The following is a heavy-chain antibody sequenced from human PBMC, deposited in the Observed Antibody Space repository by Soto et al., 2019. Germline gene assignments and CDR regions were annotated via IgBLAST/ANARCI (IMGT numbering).Heavy chain of an antibody. CDR3: ATMGTPVTGLYYFDY. CDR2: ISYSGTT. D-gene: IGHD4-17*01. CDR1: GGSISRCNYY. V-gene: IGHV4-30-4*01. Sequence: SETLSLTCTVSGGSISRCNYYWSWIRQPPGKGLEWIGFISYSGTTHYSASLRSRVSISVDTSKNQFSLDLSSVTAADTAVYYCATMGTPVTGLYYFDYWGQGTLVTVSS. J-gene: IGHJ4*02.